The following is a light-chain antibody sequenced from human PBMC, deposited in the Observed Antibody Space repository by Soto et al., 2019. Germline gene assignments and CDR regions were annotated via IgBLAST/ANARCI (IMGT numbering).Light chain of an antibody. J-gene: IGKJ1*01. CDR2: KAS. V-gene: IGKV1-5*03. CDR3: QQYKSYSRT. Sequence: DIQMTQSPYTLSASVGHRVTITCRASQSISSWLAWYQQKPGKAPNLLIYKASSLESGVPSRFSGSGTGTEFTLTISSXQPEDFATYYCQQYKSYSRTFGQGTKVDTK. CDR1: QSISSW.